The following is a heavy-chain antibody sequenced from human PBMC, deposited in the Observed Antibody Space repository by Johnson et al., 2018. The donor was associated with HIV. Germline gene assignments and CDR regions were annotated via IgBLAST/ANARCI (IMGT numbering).Heavy chain of an antibody. J-gene: IGHJ3*02. Sequence: QVQLVESGGGVVQPGRSLRLSCAASGFTFSSYAMHWVRQAPGKGLEWVAVISYDGSNKYYADSVKGRFTISRDNSKNTLYLQMNSLKTEDTAVYYCTTRFIAARAFDIWGQGTMVTVSS. CDR1: GFTFSSYA. V-gene: IGHV3-30-3*01. CDR2: ISYDGSNK. D-gene: IGHD6-6*01. CDR3: TTRFIAARAFDI.